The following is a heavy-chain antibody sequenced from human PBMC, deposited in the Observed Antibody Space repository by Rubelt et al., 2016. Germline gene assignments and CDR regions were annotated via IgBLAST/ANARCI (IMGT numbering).Heavy chain of an antibody. CDR1: GGSISSGGYY. CDR3: ARVGQGNFAY. J-gene: IGHJ4*02. V-gene: IGHV4-31*03. Sequence: QVQLQESGPGLVKPSQTLSLTCTVSGGSISSGGYYWSWLRQHLGKALGWIGYVFYSGGTYSNPSLKSRVTISVDTSKNQFSLKLSSVTAADTAVYYCARVGQGNFAYWGQGTLVTVSS. D-gene: IGHD1-26*01. CDR2: VFYSGGT.